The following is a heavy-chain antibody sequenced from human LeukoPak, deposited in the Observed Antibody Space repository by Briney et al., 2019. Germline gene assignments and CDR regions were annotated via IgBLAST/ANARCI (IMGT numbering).Heavy chain of an antibody. V-gene: IGHV4-61*01. Sequence: PSETLSLTCTVSGGSVSSGSYYWRWIRQPPGKGLEWIGYIYYSGRTNYNPSLKSRVTISVDRSKNQFSLKLSSVTAADTAVYYCARDDCGGDCHTGYWGQGTLVTVSS. CDR1: GGSVSSGSYY. CDR3: ARDDCGGDCHTGY. D-gene: IGHD2-21*02. J-gene: IGHJ4*02. CDR2: IYYSGRT.